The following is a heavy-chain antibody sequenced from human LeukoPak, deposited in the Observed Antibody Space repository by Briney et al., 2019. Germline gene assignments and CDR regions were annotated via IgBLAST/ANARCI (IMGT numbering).Heavy chain of an antibody. V-gene: IGHV3-30*18. J-gene: IGHJ4*02. Sequence: GRSLRLSCAASGFTFSSYGMHWVRQAPGKGLEWVAVISYDGSNKYYADSVKGRFTISRDNSKNTLYLQMNSLRAEDTAVYYCAKAIRSRASIAVAGGWGQGTLVTVSS. CDR1: GFTFSSYG. CDR3: AKAIRSRASIAVAGG. D-gene: IGHD6-19*01. CDR2: ISYDGSNK.